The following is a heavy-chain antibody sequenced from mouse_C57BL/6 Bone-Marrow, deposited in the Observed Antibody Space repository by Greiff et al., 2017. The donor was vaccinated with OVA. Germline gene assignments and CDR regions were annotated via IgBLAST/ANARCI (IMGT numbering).Heavy chain of an antibody. D-gene: IGHD4-1*01. Sequence: VQRVESGAELVKPGASVKLSCKASGYTFTEYTIHWVKQRSGQGLEWIGWFYPGSGSIKYNEKFKDKATLTADKSSSTVYMELSRLTSEDSAVYFCARLGWDGVDFDYWGQGTTLTVSS. CDR3: ARLGWDGVDFDY. V-gene: IGHV1-62-2*01. CDR2: FYPGSGSI. CDR1: GYTFTEYT. J-gene: IGHJ2*01.